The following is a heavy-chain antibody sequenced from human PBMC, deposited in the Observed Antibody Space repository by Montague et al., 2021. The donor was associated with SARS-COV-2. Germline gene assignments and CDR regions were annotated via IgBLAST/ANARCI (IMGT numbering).Heavy chain of an antibody. V-gene: IGHV6-1*01. D-gene: IGHD1-26*01. CDR3: ARTSASSDY. Sequence: CAISGDSVSRNRAAWNWMRQSPSKGLEWLGRTYYRCKWYNDYAVSVKSRITINPDISKNQISLQLNSVTPEDTAVYYCARTSASSDYWGQGTLVTVSS. J-gene: IGHJ4*02. CDR1: GDSVSRNRAA. CDR2: TYYRCKWYN.